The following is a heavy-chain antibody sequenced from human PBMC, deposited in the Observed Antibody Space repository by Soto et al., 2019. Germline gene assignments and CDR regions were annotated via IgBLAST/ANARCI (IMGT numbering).Heavy chain of an antibody. J-gene: IGHJ5*02. CDR1: GASISGFY. Sequence: SETLSLTCTVSGASISGFYWSWIRKSAGKGLEWIGRIYATGTTDYNPSLKSRVMMSVDTSKKQFSLKLRSVTAADTAVYYCVRDGTKTLRDRFDPWGQEFRSPSPQ. D-gene: IGHD1-1*01. V-gene: IGHV4-4*07. CDR2: IYATGTT. CDR3: VRDGTKTLRDRFDP.